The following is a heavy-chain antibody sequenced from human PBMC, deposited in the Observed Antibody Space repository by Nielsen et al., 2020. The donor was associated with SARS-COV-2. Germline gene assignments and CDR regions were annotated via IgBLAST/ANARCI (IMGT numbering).Heavy chain of an antibody. J-gene: IGHJ4*02. V-gene: IGHV5-10-1*01. CDR1: GYSLRSFW. Sequence: GESPKILRDGFGYSLRSFWLSRVRQIPGKGPEWMGRIYPDDSYTNYRPSFQGHVTISADKSINPAYLQWSSLKASDTAMYYCARTSSVWPHFWGQGTLVTVSS. CDR3: ARTSSVWPHF. D-gene: IGHD6-25*01. CDR2: IYPDDSYT.